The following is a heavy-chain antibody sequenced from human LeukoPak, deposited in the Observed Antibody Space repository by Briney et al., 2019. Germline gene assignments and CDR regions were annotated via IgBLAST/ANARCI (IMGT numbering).Heavy chain of an antibody. J-gene: IGHJ4*02. Sequence: WVRQPPGKGLEWIGSIYYSGSTYYNPSLKSRVTISVDTSKNQFSLKLSSVTAADTAVYYCARVLSYSGSLTLDYWGQGTLVTVSS. CDR2: IYYSGST. CDR3: ARVLSYSGSLTLDY. D-gene: IGHD1-26*01. V-gene: IGHV4-39*07.